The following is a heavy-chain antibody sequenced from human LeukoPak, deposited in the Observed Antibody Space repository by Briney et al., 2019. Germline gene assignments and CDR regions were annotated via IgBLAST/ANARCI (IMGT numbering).Heavy chain of an antibody. CDR1: GGTFSSYA. V-gene: IGHV1-69*06. D-gene: IGHD3-22*01. Sequence: SVKVSCKASGGTFSSYAISWVRQAPGQGLEWMGGITPIFGTANYAQKFQGRVTITADKSTSTAYMELSSLRSEDTAVYYCARDYYDSSGYTFDYWGQGTLVTVSS. CDR2: ITPIFGTA. J-gene: IGHJ4*02. CDR3: ARDYYDSSGYTFDY.